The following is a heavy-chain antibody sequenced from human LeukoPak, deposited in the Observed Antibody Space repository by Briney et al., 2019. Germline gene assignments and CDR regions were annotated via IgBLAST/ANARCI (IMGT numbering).Heavy chain of an antibody. V-gene: IGHV3-30*18. D-gene: IGHD4-17*01. CDR1: GFTFSDYN. CDR2: ISYDGSNK. J-gene: IGHJ4*02. CDR3: AKDEDHDYGDYYFDS. Sequence: GGSLRLSCVASGFTFSDYNMRWIRQAPGKGLEWVAGISYDGSNKYYADSVKGRFTISRDDSKNTLYLQMNSLRAEDTAVYYCAKDEDHDYGDYYFDSWGQGTLVTVSS.